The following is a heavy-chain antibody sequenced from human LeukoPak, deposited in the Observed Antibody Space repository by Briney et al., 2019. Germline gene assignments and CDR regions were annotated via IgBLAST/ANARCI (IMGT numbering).Heavy chain of an antibody. CDR2: IQQDGSEK. CDR1: GFTFSNYL. CDR3: ARDVQLWFDY. J-gene: IGHJ5*01. Sequence: GGSLRLSCVASGFTFSNYLMSWVRQAPGKGLEWVANIQQDGSEKNYVDSVKGRFTISRDNAKNSLYLQMNSLRAEDTAVYYCARDVQLWFDYWGQGTLVTVSS. D-gene: IGHD5-18*01. V-gene: IGHV3-7*01.